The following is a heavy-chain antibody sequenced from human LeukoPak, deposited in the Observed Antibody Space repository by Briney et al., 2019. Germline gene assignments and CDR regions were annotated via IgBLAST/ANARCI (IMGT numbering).Heavy chain of an antibody. J-gene: IGHJ4*02. CDR1: GGSFSAYY. CDR3: ATYYDSSGYYYFDY. V-gene: IGHV4-34*01. D-gene: IGHD3-22*01. Sequence: SETLSLTCAVYGGSFSAYYWSWIRQSPGKGVEWVGEINHSGSANYNPSLKSRVTISDDTSKNQFSLRLRSVTAADTALYYCATYYDSSGYYYFDYWGQGSLVTVSS. CDR2: INHSGSA.